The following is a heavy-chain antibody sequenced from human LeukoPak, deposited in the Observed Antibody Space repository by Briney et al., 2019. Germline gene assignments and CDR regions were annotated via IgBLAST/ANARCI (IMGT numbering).Heavy chain of an antibody. D-gene: IGHD2-15*01. V-gene: IGHV4-59*01. CDR1: GDSISTYY. Sequence: PETLSLTCTVSGDSISTYYWSWIRQSPGKGLEWVAYIYYRGTTNYIPSLKSRVTISADTSKTQFSLILSSVTAADTAVYYCVSSSPRYCTGGTCYSSRGFDYWGQGALVTVSS. J-gene: IGHJ4*02. CDR2: IYYRGTT. CDR3: VSSSPRYCTGGTCYSSRGFDY.